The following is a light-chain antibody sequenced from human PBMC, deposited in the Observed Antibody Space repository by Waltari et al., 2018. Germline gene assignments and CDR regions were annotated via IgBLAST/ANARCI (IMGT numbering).Light chain of an antibody. CDR1: RSDVGGFNY. Sequence: QSALTQPASVSEPPGQSITIACTGTRSDVGGFNYVSWYQQHPGKAPTLMIYEVNNRPSGVSKRFSGSKSGNTASLTISGLQAEDEADYYCSSSTSSRTLVFGGGTKLTVL. J-gene: IGLJ2*01. CDR3: SSSTSSRTLV. CDR2: EVN. V-gene: IGLV2-14*01.